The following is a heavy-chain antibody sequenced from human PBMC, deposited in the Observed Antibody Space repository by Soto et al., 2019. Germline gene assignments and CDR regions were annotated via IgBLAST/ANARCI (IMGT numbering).Heavy chain of an antibody. J-gene: IGHJ6*03. CDR1: GYTFTSYD. CDR2: INPNSGNT. Sequence: ASVKVSCKASGYTFTSYDINLVRQATGQGLEWMGWINPNSGNTGYAQKFQGRVTMTRNTSISTAYMELSSLRSEDTAVYYCARAGGRSAYYYYYMDVWGKGTTVTVSS. CDR3: ARAGGRSAYYYYYMDV. V-gene: IGHV1-8*01.